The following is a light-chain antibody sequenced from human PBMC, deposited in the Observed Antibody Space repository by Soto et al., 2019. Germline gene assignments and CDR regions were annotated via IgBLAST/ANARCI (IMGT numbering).Light chain of an antibody. CDR3: SSYTSSSTLV. V-gene: IGLV2-14*01. Sequence: QSALTQPAFVSGSPGQSITISCTGTNSDVGGYNFVSWYQQHPGKVPKLMIYDVTNRPSGVSNLFSGSKSGNTASLTISGLKAEDEADYYCSSYTSSSTLVFGTGTKVTVL. CDR1: NSDVGGYNF. CDR2: DVT. J-gene: IGLJ1*01.